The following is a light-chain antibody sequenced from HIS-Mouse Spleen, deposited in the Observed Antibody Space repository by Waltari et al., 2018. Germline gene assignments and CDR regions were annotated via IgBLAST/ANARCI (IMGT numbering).Light chain of an antibody. CDR1: SSHVGRYHL. CDR3: CSYAGSRV. J-gene: IGLJ3*02. Sequence: QSALTQPASVSGSPGQSITISCTGTSSHVGRYHLVSWYQQHPGKAPKLMIYEGSKRPSGVSNRFSGSKSGNTASLTISGLQAEDEADYYCCSYAGSRVFGGGTKLTVL. V-gene: IGLV2-23*01. CDR2: EGS.